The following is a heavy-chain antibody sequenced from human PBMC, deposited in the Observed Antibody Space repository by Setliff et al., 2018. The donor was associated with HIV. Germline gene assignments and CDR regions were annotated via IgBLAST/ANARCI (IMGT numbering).Heavy chain of an antibody. CDR1: GGSINSRSYY. CDR2: IYFSGTP. D-gene: IGHD2-8*02. CDR3: ARRGMWSYETGGNPTATFDY. J-gene: IGHJ4*02. Sequence: PSETLSLTCTVSGGSINSRSYYWAWIRQPPGKGLEWVASIYFSGTPYYNPSLKNRVTISVDTSKNQFSLKLGSVTAADTAVYYCARRGMWSYETGGNPTATFDYWGQGVLVTVSS. V-gene: IGHV4-39*01.